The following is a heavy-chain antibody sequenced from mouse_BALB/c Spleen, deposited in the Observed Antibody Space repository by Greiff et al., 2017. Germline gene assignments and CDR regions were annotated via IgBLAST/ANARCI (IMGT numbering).Heavy chain of an antibody. D-gene: IGHD1-1*01. J-gene: IGHJ2*01. Sequence: EVKLVESGGGLVKPGGSLKLSCAASGFTFSSYAMSWVRQSPEKRLEWVAEISSGGSYTYYPDTVTGRFTISRDNAKNTLYLEMSSLRSEDTAMYYCARDGGLLRAGNYFDHWGQGTTLTVSS. V-gene: IGHV5-9-4*01. CDR2: ISSGGSYT. CDR3: ARDGGLLRAGNYFDH. CDR1: GFTFSSYA.